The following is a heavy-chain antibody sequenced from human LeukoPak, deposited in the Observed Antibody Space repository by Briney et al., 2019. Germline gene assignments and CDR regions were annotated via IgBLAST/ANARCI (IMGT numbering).Heavy chain of an antibody. CDR2: IKQDGSEK. V-gene: IGHV3-7*04. CDR3: ARDHSSSWYGSWLY. Sequence: GGSLRLSWAASGFSFSTYWMSWVRQAPGKGLEWVANIKQDGSEKYYVDSVKGRFTISRDNAKNSLYLQMNSLRAEDTAVYYCARDHSSSWYGSWLYWGQGTLVTVSS. D-gene: IGHD6-13*01. J-gene: IGHJ4*02. CDR1: GFSFSTYW.